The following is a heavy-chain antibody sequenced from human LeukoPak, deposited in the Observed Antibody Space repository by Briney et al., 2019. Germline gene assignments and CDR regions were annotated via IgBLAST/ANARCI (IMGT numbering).Heavy chain of an antibody. Sequence: ASVKVSCKASGYTFTSYGISWVRQAPGQGLEWMGWISAYNGNTNYAQKLQGRVTMTTDTFTSTAYMELRSLRSDDTAVYYCARGNLITIFGVVPRSSYNWFDPWGQGTLVAVSS. J-gene: IGHJ5*02. V-gene: IGHV1-18*01. D-gene: IGHD3-3*01. CDR2: ISAYNGNT. CDR1: GYTFTSYG. CDR3: ARGNLITIFGVVPRSSYNWFDP.